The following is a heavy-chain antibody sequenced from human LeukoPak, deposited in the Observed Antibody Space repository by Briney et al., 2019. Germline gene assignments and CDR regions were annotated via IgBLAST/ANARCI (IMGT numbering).Heavy chain of an antibody. V-gene: IGHV3-9*01. CDR3: AKGSLEMATVDFEF. CDR1: GFNFGDYA. D-gene: IGHD5-24*01. J-gene: IGHJ4*02. CDR2: INWSSKMV. Sequence: GGSLSLSCAASGFNFGDYAMLWVRQAPGKGLEWVSGINWSSKMVAYAASVKGRFTISRDNAKNSMYLQMNSLRTEETAFYFCAKGSLEMATVDFEFWGQGTLVTVSS.